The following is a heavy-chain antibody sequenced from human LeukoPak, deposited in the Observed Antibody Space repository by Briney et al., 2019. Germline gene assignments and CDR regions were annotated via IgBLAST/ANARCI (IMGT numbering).Heavy chain of an antibody. CDR2: IWYDGSNK. V-gene: IGHV3-33*01. Sequence: GGSLRLSCAASGFTFSSYGMHWVRQAPGKGLEWAAVIWYDGSNKYYADSVKGRFTISRDNSKNTLYLQMNSLRAEDTAVYYCARGTEYDSSGYYSQDLDYWGQGTLVTASS. D-gene: IGHD3-22*01. CDR1: GFTFSSYG. J-gene: IGHJ4*02. CDR3: ARGTEYDSSGYYSQDLDY.